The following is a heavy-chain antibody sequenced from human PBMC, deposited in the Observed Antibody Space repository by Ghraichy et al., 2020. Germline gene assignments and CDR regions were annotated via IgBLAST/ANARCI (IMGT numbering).Heavy chain of an antibody. CDR3: ARGGTPAYKYYFGLDV. CDR2: ISHRGSA. D-gene: IGHD5-24*01. Sequence: SETLSLTCTVSGYSISSGYFRGWIRQSPGRGLQWIGSISHRGSAYYSLSLGYRVTISRDTSKNQFSLQLSSVTAADTAVYYCARGGTPAYKYYFGLDVWGQGITVTVS. V-gene: IGHV4-38-2*02. CDR1: GYSISSGYF. J-gene: IGHJ6*02.